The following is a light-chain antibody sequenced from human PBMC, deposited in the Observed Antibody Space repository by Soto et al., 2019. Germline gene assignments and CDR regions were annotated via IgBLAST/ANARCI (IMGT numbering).Light chain of an antibody. CDR3: SSYTSSSTPYV. CDR1: SSDVGGHNY. J-gene: IGLJ1*01. Sequence: QSALTQPASVSGSPGQSITISCTGTSSDVGGHNYVSWYQQHPGKAPKNMIYEVNNGPSGVSDRFSGSKSGNTASLTISGLQAEDEAYYYCSSYTSSSTPYVFGTGTQLTVL. V-gene: IGLV2-14*01. CDR2: EVN.